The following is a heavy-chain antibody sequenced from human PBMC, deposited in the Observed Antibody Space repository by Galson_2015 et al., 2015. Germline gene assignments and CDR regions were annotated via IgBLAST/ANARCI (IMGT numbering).Heavy chain of an antibody. D-gene: IGHD3-3*01. J-gene: IGHJ4*02. Sequence: LRLSCADSGLTFSSYALSWVRQAPGKGLEWVSSISGSGVITDFADSVKGRFTISRDNSKNTLYLQMHSLRAEDTAVYYCAKDHSDFWSIYYPLFDYWGQGTLVTVSS. CDR1: GLTFSSYA. CDR2: ISGSGVIT. V-gene: IGHV3-23*01. CDR3: AKDHSDFWSIYYPLFDY.